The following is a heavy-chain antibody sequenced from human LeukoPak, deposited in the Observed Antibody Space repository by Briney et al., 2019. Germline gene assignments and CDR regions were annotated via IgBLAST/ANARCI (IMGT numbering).Heavy chain of an antibody. D-gene: IGHD3-9*01. CDR2: INPNSGGT. CDR3: ARSRAYYDILTGYYRAGAFDY. V-gene: IGHV1-2*02. Sequence: ASVKVSCKASGYTFTSYGISWVRQAPGQGLEWMGWINPNSGGTNYAQKFQGRVTMTRDTSISTAYMELSRLRSDDTAVYYCARSRAYYDILTGYYRAGAFDYWGQGTLVTVSS. CDR1: GYTFTSYG. J-gene: IGHJ4*02.